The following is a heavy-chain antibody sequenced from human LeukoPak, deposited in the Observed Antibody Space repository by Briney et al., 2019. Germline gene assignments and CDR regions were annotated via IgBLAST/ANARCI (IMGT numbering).Heavy chain of an antibody. V-gene: IGHV3-23*01. CDR3: AKRRDCSSTSCAPYYFYGMDV. Sequence: GGSLRLSCAASGFTFRTYAMTWVRQAPGKGLEWVSPITCKGGSTYYAYSGKGRFTISRDNSKNTVYLQMNSLRAEDTAVYYCAKRRDCSSTSCAPYYFYGMDVWGQGTTVTVS. CDR2: ITCKGGST. D-gene: IGHD2-2*01. CDR1: GFTFRTYA. J-gene: IGHJ6*02.